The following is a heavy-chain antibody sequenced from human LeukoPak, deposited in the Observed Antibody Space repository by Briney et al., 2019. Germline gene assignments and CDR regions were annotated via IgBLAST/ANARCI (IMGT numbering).Heavy chain of an antibody. V-gene: IGHV4-39*01. D-gene: IGHD6-6*01. CDR3: ARHLRTPSSSDWFDP. J-gene: IGHJ5*02. CDR1: GGSISSSSYY. CDR2: IYYSGST. Sequence: PSETLSLTCTVSGGSISSSSYYWGWIRQPPGKGLEWIGSIYYSGSTYYNPSLKSRVTISVDTSKNQFSLKLSSVTAADTAVYYCARHLRTPSSSDWFDPWGQGTLVTVSS.